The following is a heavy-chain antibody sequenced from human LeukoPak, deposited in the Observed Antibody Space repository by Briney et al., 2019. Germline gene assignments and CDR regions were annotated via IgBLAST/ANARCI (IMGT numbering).Heavy chain of an antibody. J-gene: IGHJ4*02. Sequence: GGSLRLSCAASGFTFDDYAMHWVRQAPGKGLEWVSGISWNSGSIGYADSVKGRFTISRDNAKNSLYLQMNSLRAEDTALYYCAKDAVYGSGSYYSQFDYWGQGTLVIVSS. D-gene: IGHD3-10*01. V-gene: IGHV3-9*01. CDR1: GFTFDDYA. CDR3: AKDAVYGSGSYYSQFDY. CDR2: ISWNSGSI.